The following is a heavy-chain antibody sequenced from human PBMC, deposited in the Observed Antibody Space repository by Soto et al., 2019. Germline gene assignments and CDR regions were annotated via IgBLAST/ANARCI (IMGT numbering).Heavy chain of an antibody. Sequence: SETLSLTCAVYGGSFSGYYWSWIRQPPGKGLEWIGEINHSGSTNYNPSLKSRVTISVDTSKNQFSLKLSSVTAADTAVYYCARGTGAVASIDYWGQGTLVTAPQ. D-gene: IGHD6-19*01. CDR3: ARGTGAVASIDY. CDR1: GGSFSGYY. V-gene: IGHV4-34*01. J-gene: IGHJ4*02. CDR2: INHSGST.